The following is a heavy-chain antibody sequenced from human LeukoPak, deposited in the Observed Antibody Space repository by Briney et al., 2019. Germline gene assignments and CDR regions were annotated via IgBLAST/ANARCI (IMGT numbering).Heavy chain of an antibody. J-gene: IGHJ6*02. Sequence: GGSLRLSCAASGFTFSSYAMSWVRQAPGKGLEWVSAISGSGGSTYYADPVKGRFTISRDNSKNTLYLQMNSLRAEDTAVYYCARCLGYCSGGSCYSLAYYYYGMDVWGQGTTVTVSS. CDR2: ISGSGGST. CDR3: ARCLGYCSGGSCYSLAYYYYGMDV. V-gene: IGHV3-23*01. CDR1: GFTFSSYA. D-gene: IGHD2-15*01.